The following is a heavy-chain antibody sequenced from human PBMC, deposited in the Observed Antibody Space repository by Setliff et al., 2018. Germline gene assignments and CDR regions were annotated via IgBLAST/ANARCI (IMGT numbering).Heavy chain of an antibody. CDR2: MYYSGSN. J-gene: IGHJ5*01. CDR3: ARSYHLVLTNWFDA. D-gene: IGHD1-26*01. V-gene: IGHV4-39*07. CDR1: GDSINRSGYY. Sequence: SETLSLTCNFSGDSINRSGYYWGWIRQPPGKGLEWIGSMYYSGSNDYNPSLKSRVTISLDTSKNQFSLRLTSVPAADTAVYYCARSYHLVLTNWFDAWGHGTLVTVSS.